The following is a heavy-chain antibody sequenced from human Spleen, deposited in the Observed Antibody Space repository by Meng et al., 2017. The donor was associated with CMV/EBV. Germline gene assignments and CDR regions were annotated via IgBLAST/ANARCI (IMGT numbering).Heavy chain of an antibody. D-gene: IGHD2-2*02. Sequence: GESLKISCSTSGFLFSSHSMNWVRQAPGKGLEWVSSISGSGGSTYHIDSVKGRFTISRDNSKNTLYLQMNSLRAEDTAVYYCAKEGCTSTSCYNNCWGQGTLVTVSS. CDR2: ISGSGGST. V-gene: IGHV3-23*01. CDR1: GFLFSSHS. J-gene: IGHJ4*02. CDR3: AKEGCTSTSCYNNC.